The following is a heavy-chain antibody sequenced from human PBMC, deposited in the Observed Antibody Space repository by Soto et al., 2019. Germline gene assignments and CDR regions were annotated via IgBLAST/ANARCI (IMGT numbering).Heavy chain of an antibody. CDR1: GYSFTSYW. V-gene: IGHV5-51*01. CDR2: IYPGDSDT. D-gene: IGHD2-15*01. J-gene: IGHJ5*02. CDR3: ARQEVGTEYCSGGSCYQHTTAPYNWFDP. Sequence: PGESLKISCKGSGYSFTSYWIGWVRQMPGKGLEWMGIIYPGDSDTRYSPSFQGQDTISADKSISTAYLQWSSMKASDTAMYYYARQEVGTEYCSGGSCYQHTTAPYNWFDPWGQGTLVTVSS.